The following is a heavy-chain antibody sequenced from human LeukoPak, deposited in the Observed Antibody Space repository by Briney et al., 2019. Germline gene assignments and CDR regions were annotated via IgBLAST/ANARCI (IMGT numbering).Heavy chain of an antibody. CDR2: ISSGSSTI. V-gene: IGHV3-48*01. D-gene: IGHD3-10*01. CDR3: ARATPSGSYWFDY. Sequence: QPGGSLRLSCAASGFTFSTYNMNWLRQAPGKGLEWVSYISSGSSTIFYADSVKGRFTISRDNAKTSLYLQMNSLRAEDTAVYYCARATPSGSYWFDYWGQGTLVTVSS. CDR1: GFTFSTYN. J-gene: IGHJ4*02.